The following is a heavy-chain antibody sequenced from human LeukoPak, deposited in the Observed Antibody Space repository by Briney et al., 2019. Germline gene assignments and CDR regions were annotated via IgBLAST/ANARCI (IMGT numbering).Heavy chain of an antibody. CDR1: GFTFSSYW. V-gene: IGHV3-74*01. CDR2: INTDGSST. J-gene: IGHJ5*02. D-gene: IGHD6-13*01. Sequence: GGSLRLSCAASGFTFSSYWMHWVRQAPGKGLVWVSRINTDGSSTSYADSVKGRFTVSRDNSKNTLYLQMNSLRAEDTAVYYCARDIAAVNWFDPWGQGTLVTVSS. CDR3: ARDIAAVNWFDP.